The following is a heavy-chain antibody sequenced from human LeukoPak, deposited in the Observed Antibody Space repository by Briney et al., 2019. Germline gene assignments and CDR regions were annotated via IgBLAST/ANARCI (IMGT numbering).Heavy chain of an antibody. CDR3: ASDYSTNY. V-gene: IGHV4-34*01. CDR1: GGSFSGYY. CDR2: INHSGST. Sequence: SETLSLTCAVYGGSFSGYYWSWIRQPPGKGLEWIGEINHSGSTNYNPSLKSRVTISVDTSKNQFSLKLSSVTAADTAVYYCASDYSTNYWGQGSLVTVSS. J-gene: IGHJ4*02. D-gene: IGHD4-11*01.